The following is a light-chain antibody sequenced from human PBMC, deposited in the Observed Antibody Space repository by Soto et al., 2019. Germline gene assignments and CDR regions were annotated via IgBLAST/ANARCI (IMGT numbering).Light chain of an antibody. CDR3: SSYTSASRYV. CDR1: SSDVGKYDR. CDR2: EVT. V-gene: IGLV2-18*02. Sequence: SALTQPPSVSGSPGQSVTISCTGTSSDVGKYDRVSWYQQPPGTAPRLIMYEVTNRPSGVPARFSGSKSGNTASLTISGPQAEDEADYFCSSYTSASRYVFGAGTKVTAL. J-gene: IGLJ1*01.